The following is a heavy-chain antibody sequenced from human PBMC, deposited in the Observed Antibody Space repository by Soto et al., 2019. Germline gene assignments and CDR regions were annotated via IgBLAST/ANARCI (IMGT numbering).Heavy chain of an antibody. CDR2: IYYSGST. CDR1: GGSISSYY. Sequence: QVQLQESGPGLVKPSETLSLTCTVSGGSISSYYWSWIRQPPGKGLEWIGYIYYSGSTNYNPSLTSRVTISVDTSKNQFSLKLSSVTAADTAVYYCARTRVGDGCDYWGQGTLVTVSS. CDR3: ARTRVGDGCDY. J-gene: IGHJ4*02. V-gene: IGHV4-59*01. D-gene: IGHD3-3*01.